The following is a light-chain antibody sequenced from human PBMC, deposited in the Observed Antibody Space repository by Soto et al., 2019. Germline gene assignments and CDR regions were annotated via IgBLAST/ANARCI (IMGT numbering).Light chain of an antibody. CDR2: GTN. CDR3: CSFALRSTLI. CDR1: RSNIGAGYD. V-gene: IGLV1-40*01. J-gene: IGLJ2*01. Sequence: QSVLTQPPSVSGAPGQRVTISCTGSRSNIGAGYDVHWYQQLPGTAPKLLIYGTNNRPSGVPDRFSGSKSGMSASLAITGLQAADEADYYCCSFALRSTLIFGGGTKVTVL.